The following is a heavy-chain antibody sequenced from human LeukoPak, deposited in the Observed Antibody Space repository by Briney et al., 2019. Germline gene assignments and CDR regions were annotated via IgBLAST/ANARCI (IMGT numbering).Heavy chain of an antibody. Sequence: ASVKVSCKAFGYTFTGYYMHWVRQAPGQGPEWMGWINPNSGGTNYAQKFQGRVTMTRDTSISTVYMELSRLRSHDTAVFYCARGLAAALGYFDYWGQGTLVTVSS. J-gene: IGHJ4*02. V-gene: IGHV1-2*02. CDR2: INPNSGGT. D-gene: IGHD2-15*01. CDR3: ARGLAAALGYFDY. CDR1: GYTFTGYY.